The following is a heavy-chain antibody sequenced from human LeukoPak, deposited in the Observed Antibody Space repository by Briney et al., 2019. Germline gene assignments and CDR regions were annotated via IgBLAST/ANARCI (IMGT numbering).Heavy chain of an antibody. J-gene: IGHJ4*02. D-gene: IGHD6-19*01. CDR1: GGSTSSYY. CDR3: ARGQWLSHFDY. CDR2: IYYSGST. Sequence: PSETLSLTCTVSGGSTSSYYWSWIRQPPGKGLEWIGYIYYSGSTNYNPSLKSRVTISVDTSKNQFSLKLSSVTAADTAVYYCARGQWLSHFDYWGQGTLVTVSS. V-gene: IGHV4-59*01.